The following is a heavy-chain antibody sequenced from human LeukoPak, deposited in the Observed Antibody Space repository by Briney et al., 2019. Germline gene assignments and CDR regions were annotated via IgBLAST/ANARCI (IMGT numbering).Heavy chain of an antibody. D-gene: IGHD2-15*01. CDR3: ARVRGYCSGGSCSRLFDY. CDR1: GGSVSSGSYY. J-gene: IGHJ4*02. V-gene: IGHV4-61*01. Sequence: SETLSLTCTVSGGSVSSGSYYWSWIRQPPGKGLEWIGYIYYSGCTNYNPTLKSRVTISVDTSKNQFSLKLSSVTAADTAVYYCARVRGYCSGGSCSRLFDYWGQGTLVTVSS. CDR2: IYYSGCT.